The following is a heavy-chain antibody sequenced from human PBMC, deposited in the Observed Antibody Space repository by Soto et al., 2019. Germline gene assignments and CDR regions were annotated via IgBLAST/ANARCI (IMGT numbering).Heavy chain of an antibody. CDR2: MNPNSGNT. CDR3: ARAVWFGELLSNYYYMDV. CDR1: GYTFTSYD. Sequence: QVQLVQSGAEVKKPGASVKVSCKASGYTFTSYDINWVRQATGQGLEWMGWMNPNSGNTGYAQKFQGRVTTTRNTSISTAYMELSSLRSEDTAVYYCARAVWFGELLSNYYYMDVWGKGTTVTVSS. J-gene: IGHJ6*03. D-gene: IGHD3-10*01. V-gene: IGHV1-8*01.